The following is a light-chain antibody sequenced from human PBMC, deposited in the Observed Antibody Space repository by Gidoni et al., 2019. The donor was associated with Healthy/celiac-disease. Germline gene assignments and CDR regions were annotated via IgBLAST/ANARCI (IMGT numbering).Light chain of an antibody. J-gene: IGKJ1*01. CDR2: KAS. V-gene: IGKV1-5*03. CDR1: QTIYIW. Sequence: DIQMTQSPSTLSASVGDRVTITCRASQTIYIWLAWYQQKPGKAPKLLIYKASSLANGVPSSFSGSGSGTEFTLTISSLQPDDFATYYCQQYESDSRTFGQGTKVEIK. CDR3: QQYESDSRT.